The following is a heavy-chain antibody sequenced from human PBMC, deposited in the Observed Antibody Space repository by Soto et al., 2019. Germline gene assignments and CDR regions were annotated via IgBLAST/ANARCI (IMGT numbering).Heavy chain of an antibody. J-gene: IGHJ4*02. D-gene: IGHD4-17*01. Sequence: QVQLQESGPGLVKPSQTLSLTCTVSGGSISSGGYYWSWIRQHPGKGLEWIGYIYYSGSTYYNPSPKSRVTISVDTSKNQFSLKLSSVTAADTAVYYCARVQMVTTLSTFDYWGQGTLVTVSS. V-gene: IGHV4-31*03. CDR2: IYYSGST. CDR3: ARVQMVTTLSTFDY. CDR1: GGSISSGGYY.